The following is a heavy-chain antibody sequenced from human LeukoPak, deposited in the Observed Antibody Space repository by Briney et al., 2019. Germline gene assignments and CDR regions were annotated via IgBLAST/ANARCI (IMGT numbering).Heavy chain of an antibody. J-gene: IGHJ4*02. Sequence: GGSLRLSCAASGFTFSSYSMNWVRQAPGKGLEWVSSISSSSSYIYYADSVKGRFTISRDNAKNSLYLQVNSLRAEDTAVYYCARVSYDSSGYAGYWGQGTLVTVSS. CDR2: ISSSSSYI. V-gene: IGHV3-21*01. D-gene: IGHD3-22*01. CDR1: GFTFSSYS. CDR3: ARVSYDSSGYAGY.